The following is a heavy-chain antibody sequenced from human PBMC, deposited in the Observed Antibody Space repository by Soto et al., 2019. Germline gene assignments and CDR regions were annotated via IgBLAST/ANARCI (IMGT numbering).Heavy chain of an antibody. Sequence: SSEILSLTCAVYGGSFSGYYWSWIRQPPGKGLEWIGEINHSGSTNYNPSLKSRVTISVDTSKNQFSLKLSSVTAADTAVYYCARRRYGGSGPHFDYWGQGTLVTVSS. J-gene: IGHJ4*02. CDR2: INHSGST. CDR3: ARRRYGGSGPHFDY. CDR1: GGSFSGYY. V-gene: IGHV4-34*01. D-gene: IGHD2-15*01.